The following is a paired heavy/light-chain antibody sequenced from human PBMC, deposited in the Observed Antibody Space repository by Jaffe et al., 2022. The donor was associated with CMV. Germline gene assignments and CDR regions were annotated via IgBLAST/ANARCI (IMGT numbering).Heavy chain of an antibody. CDR2: IHYSGSA. D-gene: IGHD1-26*01. CDR3: VRRVIVTGAIWFDP. Sequence: QPQLQESGPGLLKPSETLSLTCNVSGGPFISSSYYWGWIRQSPGKGLEWIGNIHYSGSADYNPSLKSRVTISVDTSEKDFSQFSLKLTSMTAADTAIYYCVRRVIVTGAIWFDPWGQGILVSVSS. CDR1: GGPFISSSYY. V-gene: IGHV4-39*01. J-gene: IGHJ5*02.
Light chain of an antibody. Sequence: DIQMTQSPSSLSASVGDRVTITCRASQNIRSFLNWYQQKPGKAPKLLIYSVSSFLSGVPSRFSGSGSGTDFTLTISSLQPEDFATYYCQQTYTDPITFGGGTKVEI. CDR1: QNIRSF. CDR2: SVS. V-gene: IGKV1-39*01. J-gene: IGKJ4*01. CDR3: QQTYTDPIT.